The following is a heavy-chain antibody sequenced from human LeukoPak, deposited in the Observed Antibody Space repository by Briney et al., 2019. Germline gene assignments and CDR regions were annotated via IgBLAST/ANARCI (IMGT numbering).Heavy chain of an antibody. D-gene: IGHD1-26*01. Sequence: ASVKVSCKASGGTFSSYAISWVRQAPGQGLEWMGGIIPIFDTANYAQKFQGRVTITADKSTSTAYMELSSLRSEDTAVYYCARDNSVGDVAWWFDPWGQGTLVTVSS. CDR1: GGTFSSYA. CDR3: ARDNSVGDVAWWFDP. V-gene: IGHV1-69*06. J-gene: IGHJ5*02. CDR2: IIPIFDTA.